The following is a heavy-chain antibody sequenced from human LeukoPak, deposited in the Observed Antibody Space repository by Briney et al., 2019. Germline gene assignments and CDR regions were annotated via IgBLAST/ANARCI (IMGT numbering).Heavy chain of an antibody. CDR1: GVTFSDSA. D-gene: IGHD3-3*01. CDR2: ISSSGSYT. CDR3: ARGAGTIFGEYYYYMDV. Sequence: GGSLRLSCAASGVTFSDSAMTWVRQVPVKGLEWVSSISSSGSYTYYADSVKGRFTISRDSAKSSLYLEMNSLSADDTAVYHCARGAGTIFGEYYYYMDVWGKGTAVTVSS. J-gene: IGHJ6*03. V-gene: IGHV3-21*01.